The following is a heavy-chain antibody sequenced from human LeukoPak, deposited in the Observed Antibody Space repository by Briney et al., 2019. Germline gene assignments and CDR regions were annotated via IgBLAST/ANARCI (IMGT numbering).Heavy chain of an antibody. D-gene: IGHD5-12*01. CDR2: INAGNGNT. Sequence: GASVKVSCKASGYTFTSYAMHWVRQAPGQRLEWMGWINAGNGNTKYSQKFQGRVTITRDTSASTAYMELSSLRSEDTAVYYCARDQGYSGYDFYFDYWGQGTLVTASS. CDR3: ARDQGYSGYDFYFDY. CDR1: GYTFTSYA. J-gene: IGHJ4*02. V-gene: IGHV1-3*01.